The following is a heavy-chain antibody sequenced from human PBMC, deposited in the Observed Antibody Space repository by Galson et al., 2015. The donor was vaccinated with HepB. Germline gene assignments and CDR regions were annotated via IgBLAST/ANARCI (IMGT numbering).Heavy chain of an antibody. V-gene: IGHV3-48*02. CDR2: ISSSSSTI. Sequence: SLRLSCAASGFTFSSYSMNWVRQAPGKGLEWVSYISSSSSTIYYADSVKGRFTISRDNAKNSLYLQMNSLRDEDTAVYYCARDGYYDSSGYYPLGYWGQGTLVTVSS. CDR1: GFTFSSYS. J-gene: IGHJ4*02. CDR3: ARDGYYDSSGYYPLGY. D-gene: IGHD3-22*01.